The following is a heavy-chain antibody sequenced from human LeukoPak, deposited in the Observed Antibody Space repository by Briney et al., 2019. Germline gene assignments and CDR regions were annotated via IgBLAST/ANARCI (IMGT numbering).Heavy chain of an antibody. CDR2: ISASGST. Sequence: PSETLSLTCTVSGGSISSYYWNWIRQPAGKGLEWIGHISASGSTNYNPSLQSRVTMPVDTSNNQFSLKLSSLTAADTAVYYCMRGGDPPRWGQGTLVTVSS. CDR3: MRGGDPPR. CDR1: GGSISSYY. V-gene: IGHV4-4*07. D-gene: IGHD5-12*01. J-gene: IGHJ4*02.